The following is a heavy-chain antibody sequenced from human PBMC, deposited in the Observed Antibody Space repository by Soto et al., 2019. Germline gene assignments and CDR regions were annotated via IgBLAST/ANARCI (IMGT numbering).Heavy chain of an antibody. CDR1: GGSVSSGSYY. D-gene: IGHD1-7*01. CDR2: IYYSGST. Sequence: SETLSLTCTVSGGSVSSGSYYWSWIRQPPGKGLEWIGYIYYSGSTNYNPSLKSRVTISVDTSKNQFSLKLSSVTAADTAVYYCARGWYNWNYGFDYWGQGTLVTVSS. CDR3: ARGWYNWNYGFDY. J-gene: IGHJ4*02. V-gene: IGHV4-61*01.